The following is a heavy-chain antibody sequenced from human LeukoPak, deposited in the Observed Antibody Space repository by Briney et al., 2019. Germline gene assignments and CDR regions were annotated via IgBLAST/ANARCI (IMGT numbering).Heavy chain of an antibody. CDR2: IGTSSTTI. CDR3: ARFAAGGSYYYYMDV. V-gene: IGHV3-48*01. CDR1: GFTFSSYT. Sequence: GGSLRLSCAASGFTFSSYTMNWVRQPPGRGLEWVSNIGTSSTTIYYADSVKGRFTISRDNAKNSLYLQMNTLRADDTAVYYCARFAAGGSYYYYMDVWGKGTTVTVSS. D-gene: IGHD6-25*01. J-gene: IGHJ6*03.